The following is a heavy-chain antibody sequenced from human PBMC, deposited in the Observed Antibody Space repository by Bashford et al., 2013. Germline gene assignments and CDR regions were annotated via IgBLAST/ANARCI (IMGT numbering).Heavy chain of an antibody. D-gene: IGHD3-10*01. V-gene: IGHV3-23*01. J-gene: IGHJ5*02. CDR1: GFTFSSYA. CDR3: ARMSVGRFGEFFFDP. CDR2: ISGSGGST. Sequence: SGGSLRLSCAASGFTFSSYAMSWVRQAPGKGLEWVSAISGSGGSTYYADSVKGRFTISRDNSKNTLFLQMNTLTTEDTALYYCARMSVGRFGEFFFDPWGQGTQVTVSS.